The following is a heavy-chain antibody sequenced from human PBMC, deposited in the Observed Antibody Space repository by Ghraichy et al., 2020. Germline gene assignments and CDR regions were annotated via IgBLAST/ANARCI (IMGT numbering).Heavy chain of an antibody. CDR1: GFTFSTYA. D-gene: IGHD1-26*01. J-gene: IGHJ4*02. Sequence: GGSLRLSCAASGFTFSTYAMSWVRQAPGKGLEWVSVISGSGDSTYYADSVKGRFTISRDNSKNTLYLQMNSLRAEDTAVYYCAKDGSYYDFDYWGQGTLVTVSS. CDR2: ISGSGDST. V-gene: IGHV3-23*01. CDR3: AKDGSYYDFDY.